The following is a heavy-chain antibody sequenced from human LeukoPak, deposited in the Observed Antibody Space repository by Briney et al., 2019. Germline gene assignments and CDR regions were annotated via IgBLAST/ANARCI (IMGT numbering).Heavy chain of an antibody. CDR1: GFNITTYY. CDR2: ISRSSSYI. V-gene: IGHV3-21*01. D-gene: IGHD4-17*01. Sequence: GGSLRVSCAASGFNITTYYMNWVRQAPGKGLEWVSSISRSSSYIYYADSVKGRFTISRDNAKNSLYLQMNSLRAEDTAVYYCARAYYGDFVWGQGTLVTVSS. CDR3: ARAYYGDFV. J-gene: IGHJ4*02.